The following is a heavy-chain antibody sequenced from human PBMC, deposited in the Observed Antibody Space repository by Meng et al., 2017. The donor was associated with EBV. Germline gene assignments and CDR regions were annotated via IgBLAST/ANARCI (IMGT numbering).Heavy chain of an antibody. V-gene: IGHV1-3*01. Sequence: QVQLVQSGAEVKKPGASVKVSCKASGFSFTSYAMHWVRQAPGQRLEWMGWFNAGNDNTEYSQKFQGRVTITRDTSASTAYMELSNLISEDTAVYYCAGAGFRENYKSIDYWGQGTLVTVSS. CDR3: AGAGFRENYKSIDY. CDR2: FNAGNDNT. CDR1: GFSFTSYA. J-gene: IGHJ4*02. D-gene: IGHD1-7*01.